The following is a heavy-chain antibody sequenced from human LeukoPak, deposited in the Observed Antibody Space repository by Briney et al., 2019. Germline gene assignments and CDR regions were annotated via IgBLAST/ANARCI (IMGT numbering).Heavy chain of an antibody. V-gene: IGHV4-59*02. D-gene: IGHD3-10*01. Sequence: SETLSLTCSVSGDSVTSHGWSWVRQPPGKGLEWIGYAYASGVNSDNCNPSLKSRVTISIDTSRNQFSLRLNSVTAADTAFYYCARGNRGSLDFWGQGTLVTVSS. J-gene: IGHJ4*02. CDR3: ARGNRGSLDF. CDR1: GDSVTSHG. CDR2: AYASGVN.